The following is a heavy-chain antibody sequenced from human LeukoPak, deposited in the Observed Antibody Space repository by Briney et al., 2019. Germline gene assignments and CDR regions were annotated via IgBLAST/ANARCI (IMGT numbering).Heavy chain of an antibody. CDR3: AKSSEYYYGSGSYYAFFDS. D-gene: IGHD3-10*01. Sequence: GGSLRLSCAASGFTFNNYAMSWVRQAPGKGLEWVSAISGSGDNTYYADSVKGRFSISRDNSKNTLYLQMNSLRAEDTAVYYCAKSSEYYYGSGSYYAFFDSWGQGTLVTVSS. V-gene: IGHV3-23*01. J-gene: IGHJ4*02. CDR2: ISGSGDNT. CDR1: GFTFNNYA.